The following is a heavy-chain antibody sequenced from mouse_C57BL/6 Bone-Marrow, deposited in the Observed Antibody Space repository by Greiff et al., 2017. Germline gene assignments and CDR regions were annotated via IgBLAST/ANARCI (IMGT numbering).Heavy chain of an antibody. CDR2: INPNNGGT. V-gene: IGHV1-26*01. CDR3: AGSRYAMDY. CDR1: GYTFTDYY. Sequence: EVQLQQSGPELVKPGASVKISCKASGYTFTDYYMNWVKQSHGKSLEWIGDINPNNGGTSYNQKFKGKATLTVDKSSSTAYMELRSLTSEDTAVYYCAGSRYAMDYWGQGTSVTVSS. J-gene: IGHJ4*01.